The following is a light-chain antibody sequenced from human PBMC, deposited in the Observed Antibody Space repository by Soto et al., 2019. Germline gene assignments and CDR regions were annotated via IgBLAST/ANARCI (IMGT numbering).Light chain of an antibody. CDR2: EVS. Sequence: QSALTQPPSASGSPGQSVTISCTGTSSDVGGYNYVSWYQQHPGKAPKLMIYEVSKRPSGVPDRFSGSKSGNTASLTVSGLQAEDEADYYCSSYTSSTLWVFGTGTKVTVL. V-gene: IGLV2-8*01. CDR1: SSDVGGYNY. CDR3: SSYTSSTLWV. J-gene: IGLJ1*01.